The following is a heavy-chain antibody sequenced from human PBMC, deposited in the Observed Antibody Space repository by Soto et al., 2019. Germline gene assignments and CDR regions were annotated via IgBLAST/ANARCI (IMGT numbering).Heavy chain of an antibody. CDR3: AHSLGYTRFDY. V-gene: IGHV2-5*02. CDR2: TYWDDDK. J-gene: IGHJ4*02. D-gene: IGHD6-13*01. CDR1: GFSLSTSGVS. Sequence: QITLKESGPTLVKPTQTLTLTCTFSGFSLSTSGVSVGWIRQPPGKALEWLALTYWDDDKRYSPSLKSRLTIPKDTSNNQVVLTMTNMDPVDTATYFCAHSLGYTRFDYWGQGTLVTVSS.